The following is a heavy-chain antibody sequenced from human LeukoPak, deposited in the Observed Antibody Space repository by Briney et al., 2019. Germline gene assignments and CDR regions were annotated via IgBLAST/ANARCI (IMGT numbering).Heavy chain of an antibody. D-gene: IGHD3-22*01. J-gene: IGHJ3*02. CDR2: INPSGGST. Sequence: EASVKVSCKASGYTFTSYYMHWVRQAPGQGLEWMGIINPSGGSTSYAQKFQGRVTMTRDTSTSTVYMELSSLRSEDTAVYYCASIGSTYYYDSSGYATRDAFDIWGQGTMVTVSS. CDR1: GYTFTSYY. V-gene: IGHV1-46*01. CDR3: ASIGSTYYYDSSGYATRDAFDI.